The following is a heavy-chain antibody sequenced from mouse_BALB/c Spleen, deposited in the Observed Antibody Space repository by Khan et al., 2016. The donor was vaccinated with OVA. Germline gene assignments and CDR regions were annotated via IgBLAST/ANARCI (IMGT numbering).Heavy chain of an antibody. Sequence: VQLQQSGAELAKPGASVKMSCKTSGYTFSSYWMHWVKQRPGQGLEWIGYINPTSGYTKYNEKFKDKATLSADTSSSTAYMQLTSLTSEDSAVYYCARDRIDYWGQGTTLTVSS. J-gene: IGHJ2*01. CDR3: ARDRIDY. CDR1: GYTFSSYW. CDR2: INPTSGYT. V-gene: IGHV1-7*01.